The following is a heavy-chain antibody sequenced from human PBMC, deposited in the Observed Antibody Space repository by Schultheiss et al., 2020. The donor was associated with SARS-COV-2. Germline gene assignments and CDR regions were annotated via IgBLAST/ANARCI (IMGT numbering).Heavy chain of an antibody. D-gene: IGHD1-26*01. CDR3: ARGIWSGSYGVDY. V-gene: IGHV3-33*01. Sequence: GGSLRLSCAASGFTFSSYGMHWVRQAPGKGLEWVAVIWYDGSNKYYADSVKGRFSISRDNAEKSLYLQMNSLRAEDTAVYYCARGIWSGSYGVDYWGQGTLVTVSS. CDR2: IWYDGSNK. J-gene: IGHJ4*02. CDR1: GFTFSSYG.